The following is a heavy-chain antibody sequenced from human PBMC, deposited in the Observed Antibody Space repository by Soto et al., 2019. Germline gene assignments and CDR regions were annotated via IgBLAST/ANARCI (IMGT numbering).Heavy chain of an antibody. CDR2: IYPGDSDT. CDR3: ARKPYSYDSSGYYAFDI. D-gene: IGHD3-22*01. J-gene: IGHJ3*02. CDR1: GYSFTSYW. V-gene: IGHV5-51*01. Sequence: GESLKISCKGSGYSFTSYWIGWVRQMPGKGLEWMGIIYPGDSDTRYSPSFQGQVTISADKSISTAYLQWSSLKASDTAMYYCARKPYSYDSSGYYAFDIWGQGTMVTVSS.